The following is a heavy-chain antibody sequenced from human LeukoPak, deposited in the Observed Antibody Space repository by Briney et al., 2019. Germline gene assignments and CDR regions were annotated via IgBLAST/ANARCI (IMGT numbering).Heavy chain of an antibody. CDR1: GGSISSSSYY. CDR2: IYYSGST. CDR3: ASIIVGVTPQH. J-gene: IGHJ1*01. D-gene: IGHD1-26*01. V-gene: IGHV4-39*01. Sequence: PSETLSLTGTVSGGSISSSSYYWGWIRQPPGKGLEWIGSIYYSGSTYYNPSLKSRVTISVDTSKNQFSLKLSSVTAADTAVYYCASIIVGVTPQHWGQGTLVTVSS.